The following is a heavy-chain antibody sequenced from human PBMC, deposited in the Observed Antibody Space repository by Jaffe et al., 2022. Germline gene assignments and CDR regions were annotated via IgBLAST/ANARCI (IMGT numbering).Heavy chain of an antibody. CDR3: ARRGLWFGEFYYYYYYMDV. CDR2: IYHSGST. D-gene: IGHD3-10*01. Sequence: QVQLQESGPGLVKPSGTLSLTCAVSGGSISSSNWWSWIRQPPGKGLEWIGEIYHSGSTNYNPSLKSRVTISVDKSKNQFSLKLSSVTAADTAVYYCARRGLWFGEFYYYYYYMDVWGKGTTVTVSS. V-gene: IGHV4-4*02. J-gene: IGHJ6*03. CDR1: GGSISSSNW.